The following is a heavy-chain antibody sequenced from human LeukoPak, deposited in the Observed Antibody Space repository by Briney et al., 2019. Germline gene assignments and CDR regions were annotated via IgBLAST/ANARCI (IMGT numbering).Heavy chain of an antibody. D-gene: IGHD3-10*01. Sequence: GGSLRLSCAASKFAFSSYAMSWVRQAPGKGLEWVSAISGGGGNTYYADSVKGRFTISRDNSKNTLYLQMNSLRAEDTAVYYRAKVPGALDYYYGMDVWGQGTTVTVSS. CDR2: ISGGGGNT. CDR1: KFAFSSYA. CDR3: AKVPGALDYYYGMDV. J-gene: IGHJ6*02. V-gene: IGHV3-23*01.